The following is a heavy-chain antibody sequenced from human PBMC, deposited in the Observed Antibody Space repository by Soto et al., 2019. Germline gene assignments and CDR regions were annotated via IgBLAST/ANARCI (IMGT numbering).Heavy chain of an antibody. D-gene: IGHD6-19*01. CDR1: GFTFSNYA. CDR3: AKGRGPWLEGGSFNWFDP. Sequence: GGSLRLSCAASGFTFSNYAMTWVRQAPGKGLEWVSTISGSTSSTYYADSVKGRFTNSRDNSKNTLYLQMNSLRAEDTAVYYCAKGRGPWLEGGSFNWFDPWGQGTLVTVSS. V-gene: IGHV3-23*01. CDR2: ISGSTSST. J-gene: IGHJ5*02.